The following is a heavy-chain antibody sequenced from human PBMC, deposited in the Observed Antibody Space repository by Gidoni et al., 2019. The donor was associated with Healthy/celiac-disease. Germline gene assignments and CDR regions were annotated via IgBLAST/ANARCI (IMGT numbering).Heavy chain of an antibody. CDR2: IYSGGST. V-gene: IGHV3-53*01. Sequence: EVQLVESGGGLIQPGGSLRLSCAASGFIVRSNYMSWVRQAPGKGLEWVSVIYSGGSTYYADSVKGRFTISRDNSKNTLYLQMNSLRAEDTAVYYCARVFCSGGSCYGWNWFDPWGQGTLVTVSS. D-gene: IGHD2-15*01. CDR3: ARVFCSGGSCYGWNWFDP. CDR1: GFIVRSNY. J-gene: IGHJ5*02.